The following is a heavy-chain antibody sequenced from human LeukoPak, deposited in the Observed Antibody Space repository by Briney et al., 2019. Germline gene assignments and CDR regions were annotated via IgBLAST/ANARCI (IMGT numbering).Heavy chain of an antibody. CDR2: IRSKAYGGTT. Sequence: GGSLRLSCTASGFTFGDYAMSWVRQAPGKGLGGVGFIRSKAYGGTTEYAASVKGRFTISRDDSNSIAYLQMNSLKTEDTAVYYCTRGGDYYGSGSYYNLDYWGQGTLVTVSS. CDR3: TRGGDYYGSGSYYNLDY. CDR1: GFTFGDYA. D-gene: IGHD3-10*01. V-gene: IGHV3-49*04. J-gene: IGHJ4*02.